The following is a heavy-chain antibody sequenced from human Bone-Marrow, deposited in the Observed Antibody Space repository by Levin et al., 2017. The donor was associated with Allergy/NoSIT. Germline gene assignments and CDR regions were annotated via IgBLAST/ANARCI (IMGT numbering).Heavy chain of an antibody. D-gene: IGHD2-2*01. J-gene: IGHJ6*02. CDR3: ARRRYCSSTSCYVPGGYYGMDV. V-gene: IGHV1-2*02. CDR1: GYTFTGYY. Sequence: ASVKVSCKASGYTFTGYYMHWVRQAPGQGLEWMGWINPNSGGTNYAQKFQGRVTMTRDTSISTAYMELSRLRSDDTAVYYCARRRYCSSTSCYVPGGYYGMDVWGQGTTVTVSS. CDR2: INPNSGGT.